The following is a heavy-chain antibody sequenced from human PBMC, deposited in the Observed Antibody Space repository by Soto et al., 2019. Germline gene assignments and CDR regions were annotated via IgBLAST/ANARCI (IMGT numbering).Heavy chain of an antibody. Sequence: ASVKVSCKAFGHTFVSYYTYWVRQAPGQGLEWMGMTNPSGDSTGYAQKLQDRVTVTRDTSTSTVYMELSSLRSEDTAVYYCAISFESSSYYYGGALDIWGLGTMVTVSS. D-gene: IGHD3-22*01. CDR1: GHTFVSYY. V-gene: IGHV1-46*03. CDR3: AISFESSSYYYGGALDI. J-gene: IGHJ3*02. CDR2: TNPSGDST.